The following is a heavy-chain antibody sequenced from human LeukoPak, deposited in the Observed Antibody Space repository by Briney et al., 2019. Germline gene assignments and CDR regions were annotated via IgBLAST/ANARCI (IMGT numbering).Heavy chain of an antibody. V-gene: IGHV3-30-3*01. D-gene: IGHD1-20*01. CDR2: ISPDGSNK. Sequence: GGSLRLSCAASGFTFSTFTMHWVRQAPGKGLEWVALISPDGSNKYYADSVKGRFTISRDSSKNTLYLQMNSLRAEDTALYYCARDLTGTGDYWGQGTLVTVSS. J-gene: IGHJ4*02. CDR1: GFTFSTFT. CDR3: ARDLTGTGDY.